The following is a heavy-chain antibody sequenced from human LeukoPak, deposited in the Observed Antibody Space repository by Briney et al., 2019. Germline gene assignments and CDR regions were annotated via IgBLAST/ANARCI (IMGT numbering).Heavy chain of an antibody. J-gene: IGHJ4*02. V-gene: IGHV4-4*07. CDR3: ARVHQQLVHLFDY. CDR2: IYTSEST. Sequence: PSETLSLTCTVSGGSISSYYWSWIRQPTGKGLEWIGRIYTSESTNYNPSLKSRVTMSVDTSKNQFSLKLGSVTAADTAVYYCARVHQQLVHLFDYWGQGTLVTVSS. D-gene: IGHD6-13*01. CDR1: GGSISSYY.